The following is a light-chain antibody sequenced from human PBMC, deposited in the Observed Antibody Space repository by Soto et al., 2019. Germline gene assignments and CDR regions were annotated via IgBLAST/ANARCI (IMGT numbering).Light chain of an antibody. Sequence: EIVMTQSPATLSVSPGERATLSCRASQSVSSNLTWYQQKPGQAPRLLIYGASTRATGIPARFSGSGSGTEFPLNISSLQSEDFAVYYCQQYNNWPPVTFGPGTKVDIK. CDR1: QSVSSN. J-gene: IGKJ3*01. CDR2: GAS. CDR3: QQYNNWPPVT. V-gene: IGKV3D-15*01.